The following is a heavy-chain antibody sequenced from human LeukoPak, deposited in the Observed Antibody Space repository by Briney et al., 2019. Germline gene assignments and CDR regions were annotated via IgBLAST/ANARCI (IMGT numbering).Heavy chain of an antibody. CDR3: AKGSQLWLRFFSDY. CDR1: GFTFSSYA. D-gene: IGHD5-18*01. V-gene: IGHV3-23*01. J-gene: IGHJ4*02. Sequence: GSLRLSCAASGFTFSSYAMSWVRQAPGKGPEWVSAISGSGGSTYYADSLKGRFTISRDNSKNTLYLQMNSLRAEDTAVYYCAKGSQLWLRFFSDYWGQGTLVTVSS. CDR2: ISGSGGST.